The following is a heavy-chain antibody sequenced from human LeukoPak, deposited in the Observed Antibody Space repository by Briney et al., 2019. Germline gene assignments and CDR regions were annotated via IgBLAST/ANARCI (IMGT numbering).Heavy chain of an antibody. J-gene: IGHJ4*02. CDR1: GGSISSNNW. Sequence: PSETLSLTCAVSGGSISSNNWWSWVRQPPGKGLEWIGEIYHSGSTNYNPSLKSRVTISVDKSKDQFSLKLSSVTAADTAVYHCATYYDSSGYKLDYWGQGTLVTVSS. D-gene: IGHD3-22*01. V-gene: IGHV4-4*02. CDR2: IYHSGST. CDR3: ATYYDSSGYKLDY.